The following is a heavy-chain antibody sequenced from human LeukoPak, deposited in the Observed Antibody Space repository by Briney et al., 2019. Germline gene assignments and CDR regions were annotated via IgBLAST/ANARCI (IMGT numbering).Heavy chain of an antibody. V-gene: IGHV4-38-2*01. J-gene: IGHJ4*02. CDR1: GYSISSGYY. CDR2: IYHSGST. Sequence: PSETLSLTCAVSGYSISSGYYWGWIRQPPGKGLEWIGSIYHSGSTYYNPSLKSRVTISVDTSKNQFSLKLSSVTAADTAVYYCARTAGSGSYYRHWGQGTLVTVSS. D-gene: IGHD3-10*01. CDR3: ARTAGSGSYYRH.